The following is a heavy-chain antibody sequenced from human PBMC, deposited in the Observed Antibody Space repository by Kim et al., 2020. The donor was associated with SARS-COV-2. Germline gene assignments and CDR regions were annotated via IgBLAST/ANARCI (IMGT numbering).Heavy chain of an antibody. CDR1: GFTFSSYS. CDR3: ARNLNGAWDVRPFDY. D-gene: IGHD1-26*01. V-gene: IGHV3-21*01. Sequence: WGSLRLSCAASGFTFSSYSMNWVRQAPGKGLEWVSSISSSSSYIYYADSVKGRFTISRDNAKNSLYLQMNSLRAEDTAVYYCARNLNGAWDVRPFDYWGQGTLVTVSS. CDR2: ISSSSSYI. J-gene: IGHJ4*02.